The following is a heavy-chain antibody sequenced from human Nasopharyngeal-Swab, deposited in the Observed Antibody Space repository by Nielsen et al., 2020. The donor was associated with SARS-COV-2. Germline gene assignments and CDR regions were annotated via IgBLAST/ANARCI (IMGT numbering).Heavy chain of an antibody. CDR1: AFTFDDYA. D-gene: IGHD2-8*02. CDR2: ISWNSGSI. J-gene: IGHJ6*02. CDR3: AKAGGVAGEFSGMDV. Sequence: SLKISCAASAFTFDDYAMHWVRQAPGKGLEWVSGISWNSGSIGYADSVKGRFTISRDNAKNSLYLQMNSLRAEDTALYYCAKAGGVAGEFSGMDVWGQGTTVTVSS. V-gene: IGHV3-9*01.